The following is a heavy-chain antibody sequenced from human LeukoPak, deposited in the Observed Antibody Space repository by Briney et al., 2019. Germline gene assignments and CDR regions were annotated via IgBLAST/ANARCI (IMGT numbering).Heavy chain of an antibody. CDR2: INPSSGGT. Sequence: ASVKVSCKASGYTFTAYYIHWVRQAPGQGLEWMGWINPSSGGTNYAQKFQGRVTMTRDTSISTAYMDLSRLRSDDPAVYYCARDIAVADTGLDYWGQGTLVSVSS. CDR3: ARDIAVADTGLDY. CDR1: GYTFTAYY. D-gene: IGHD6-19*01. V-gene: IGHV1-2*02. J-gene: IGHJ4*02.